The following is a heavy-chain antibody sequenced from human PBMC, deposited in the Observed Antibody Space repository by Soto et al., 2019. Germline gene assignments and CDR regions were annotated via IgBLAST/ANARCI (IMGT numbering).Heavy chain of an antibody. CDR3: ARDGGYDSYYYGMDV. CDR2: ISAYNGNT. V-gene: IGHV1-18*04. J-gene: IGHJ6*02. D-gene: IGHD5-12*01. CDR1: GYTFTMYG. Sequence: GASVKVSCKASGYTFTMYGISGVVQAPLQGLEWMGWISAYNGNTNYAQKLQGRVTMTTDTSTSTAYMELRSLRSDDTAVYYCARDGGYDSYYYGMDVWGQGTMVTVSS.